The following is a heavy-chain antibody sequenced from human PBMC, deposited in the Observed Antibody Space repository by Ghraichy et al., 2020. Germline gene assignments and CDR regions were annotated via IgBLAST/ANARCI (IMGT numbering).Heavy chain of an antibody. D-gene: IGHD1-1*01. Sequence: LNISCAASGFSFSDYYMTWIRQAPGKGPEWVAYISGSSSFTNYADSVKGRFTISRDNVKKSLFLQMNSLRAEDTAVYYCARNEYNYTYNPYDYWGQGTLVAVSS. CDR3: ARNEYNYTYNPYDY. V-gene: IGHV3-11*06. CDR2: ISGSSSFT. J-gene: IGHJ4*02. CDR1: GFSFSDYY.